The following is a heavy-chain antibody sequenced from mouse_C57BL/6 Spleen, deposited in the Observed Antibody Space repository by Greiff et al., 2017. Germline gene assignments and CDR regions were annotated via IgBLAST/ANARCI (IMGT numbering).Heavy chain of an antibody. V-gene: IGHV1-7*01. D-gene: IGHD1-1*01. J-gene: IGHJ2*01. CDR3: AGFVLFITAVVAHFDY. Sequence: QVQLQQSGAELAKPGASVKLSCKASGYTFTSYWMHWVKQRPGQGLEWIGYINPSSGYTKYNQKFKDKATLTADKSSSTAYMQLSSLTYEDSAVYYCAGFVLFITAVVAHFDYWGQGTTLTVSS. CDR1: GYTFTSYW. CDR2: INPSSGYT.